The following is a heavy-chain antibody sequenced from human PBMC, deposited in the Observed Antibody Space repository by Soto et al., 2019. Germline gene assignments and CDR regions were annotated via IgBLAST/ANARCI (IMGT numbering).Heavy chain of an antibody. CDR2: INTNTGNP. CDR1: GYTFTSYA. D-gene: IGHD6-19*01. V-gene: IGHV7-4-1*01. Sequence: GASVKVSCKASGYTFTSYAMSWVRQAPGQGLEWMGWINTNTGNPTYAQGFTGRFVFSLDTSVSTAYLQICSLKAEDTAVYYCARDPSPPIAVAGTNWFDPWGQGTLVTVSS. J-gene: IGHJ5*02. CDR3: ARDPSPPIAVAGTNWFDP.